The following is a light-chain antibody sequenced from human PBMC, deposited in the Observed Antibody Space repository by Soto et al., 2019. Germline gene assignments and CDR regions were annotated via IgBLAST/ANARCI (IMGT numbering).Light chain of an antibody. V-gene: IGLV2-14*01. Sequence: QSALTQPASVSGSPGQSITISCTGTSSDVGGYDYVSWCQQHPGKVPKLMLYAVSNRPSGVSSRFSGSKSGNTASLTISGLQAEDEADYYCSSYTRNSTYVFGSGTKVTVL. CDR2: AVS. CDR3: SSYTRNSTYV. CDR1: SSDVGGYDY. J-gene: IGLJ1*01.